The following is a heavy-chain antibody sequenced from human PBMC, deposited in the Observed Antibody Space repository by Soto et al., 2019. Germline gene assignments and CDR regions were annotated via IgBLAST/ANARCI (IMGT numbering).Heavy chain of an antibody. Sequence: SETLSLTCTVSGASITSGGYYWSWIRQHPGKGLEWIGYIYYSGSTYYNPSLQSRVTMSVDRSRNQFSLKLNSVTAADTAVYYCSSVRREYDHSGLVDYWGQGTLVTVSS. CDR3: SSVRREYDHSGLVDY. CDR2: IYYSGST. V-gene: IGHV4-31*09. J-gene: IGHJ4*02. CDR1: GASITSGGYY. D-gene: IGHD6-25*01.